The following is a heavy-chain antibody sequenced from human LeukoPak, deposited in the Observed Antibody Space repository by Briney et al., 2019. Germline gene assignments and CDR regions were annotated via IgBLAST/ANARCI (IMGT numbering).Heavy chain of an antibody. CDR2: IRNDGKIK. V-gene: IGHV3-30*02. CDR1: GFSFSTYG. J-gene: IGHJ4*02. D-gene: IGHD2-21*02. CDR3: ARDEICGGDCYPDS. Sequence: GGSLRLSCAASGFSFSTYGMHWGRQAPGTGLEWVTFIRNDGKIKYYVESAKGRFTISRDNSKNSLYLQMNSLRAEDTAVYYCARDEICGGDCYPDSWGQGTLVTVSS.